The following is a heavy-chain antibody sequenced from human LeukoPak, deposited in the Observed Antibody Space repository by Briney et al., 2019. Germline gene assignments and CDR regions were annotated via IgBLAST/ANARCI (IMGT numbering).Heavy chain of an antibody. CDR2: TYYRCKRYN. Sequence: SQTLSLTRGISGYSVSSNSSTWNWIRQSPSRGLEWMGRTYYRCKRYNHDPLSVKSRITISPDRSNNQFSLQLNSVTPEDTAVYYCAREGAGVDYWGQGTLVIVS. V-gene: IGHV6-1*01. J-gene: IGHJ4*02. CDR3: AREGAGVDY. CDR1: GYSVSSNSST. D-gene: IGHD3-16*01.